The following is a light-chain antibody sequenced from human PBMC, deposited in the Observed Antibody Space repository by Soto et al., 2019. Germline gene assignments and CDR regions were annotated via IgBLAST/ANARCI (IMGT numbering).Light chain of an antibody. J-gene: IGKJ4*01. CDR3: QQYYSYPLT. Sequence: IRMTQSPSSFSASRGDRVTRTCRASQGISSYLAWYQQKPGKAPKLLIYAASTLQSGVPSRFSGSGSGTDFTLTISCLQSEDFATYYCQQYYSYPLTFGGGTKVDI. CDR2: AAS. CDR1: QGISSY. V-gene: IGKV1-8*01.